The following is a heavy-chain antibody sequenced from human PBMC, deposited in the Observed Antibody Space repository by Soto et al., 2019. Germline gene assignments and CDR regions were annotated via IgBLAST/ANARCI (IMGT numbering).Heavy chain of an antibody. CDR1: GFTFSSYG. CDR2: IWYDGSNK. Sequence: PGGSLRLSCAASGFTFSSYGMHWVRQAPGKGLEWVAVIWYDGSNKYYADSVKGRFTISRDNSKNTLYLQMNSLRAEDTAVYYCARGLPYYYDSSGLTEFDYWGQGT. CDR3: ARGLPYYYDSSGLTEFDY. D-gene: IGHD3-22*01. V-gene: IGHV3-33*01. J-gene: IGHJ4*02.